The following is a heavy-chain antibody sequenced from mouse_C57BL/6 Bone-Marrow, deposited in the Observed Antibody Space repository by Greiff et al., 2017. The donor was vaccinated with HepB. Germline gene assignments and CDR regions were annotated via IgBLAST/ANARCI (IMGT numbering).Heavy chain of an antibody. CDR2: INPNNGGT. Sequence: EVQLQQSGPELVKPGASVKISCKASGYTFTDYYMNWVKQSHGKSLEWIGDINPNNGGTSYNQKFKGKATLTVDKSSSTAYMELRSLTSEASAVYICARKPDYYGDWYFDVWGTGTTVTVSA. CDR1: GYTFTDYY. J-gene: IGHJ1*03. V-gene: IGHV1-26*01. D-gene: IGHD1-1*01. CDR3: ARKPDYYGDWYFDV.